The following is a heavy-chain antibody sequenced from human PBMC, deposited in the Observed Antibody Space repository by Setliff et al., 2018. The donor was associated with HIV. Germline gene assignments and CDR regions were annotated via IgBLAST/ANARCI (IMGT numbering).Heavy chain of an antibody. CDR3: ARSTPSIGYISEH. Sequence: ETLSLTCAVSGYSISSGYYWGWIRQPPGKGLEWIGSIYYSGSTYYNPSLKSRVTMSVDTSKNHFSLKLNSVTAADTAVYYCARSTPSIGYISEHWGQGALVTVSS. CDR2: IYYSGST. D-gene: IGHD5-12*01. V-gene: IGHV4-38-2*01. J-gene: IGHJ1*01. CDR1: GYSISSGYY.